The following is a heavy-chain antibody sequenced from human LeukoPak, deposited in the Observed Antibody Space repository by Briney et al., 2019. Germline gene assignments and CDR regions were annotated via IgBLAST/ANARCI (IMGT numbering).Heavy chain of an antibody. J-gene: IGHJ4*02. CDR1: RFTFSGHW. D-gene: IGHD5-12*01. CDR2: ISSDGSST. V-gene: IGHV3-74*01. CDR3: ARDLAGSGYDGEFDN. Sequence: GGSLRLSCAASRFTFSGHWVHWVRQAPGKGLVWVSGISSDGSSTNYADSVKGRFTISRDNAKSTLYLQMNSLSAEDTAVYYCARDLAGSGYDGEFDNWGQGTLVTVSS.